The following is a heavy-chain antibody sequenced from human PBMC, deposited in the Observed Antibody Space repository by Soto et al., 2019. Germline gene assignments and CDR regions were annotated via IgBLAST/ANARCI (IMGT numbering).Heavy chain of an antibody. J-gene: IGHJ6*02. Sequence: GGSLRLSCAASGFTFSTYPMKWLRQAPGKGLEWVSYISSGSSGTHYADSVQGRFIVSRDNAKSSLYLEMNNLRDDDTAVYYCARRDSHYCMAVWGQGTTVTVSS. V-gene: IGHV3-48*02. CDR1: GFTFSTYP. D-gene: IGHD4-4*01. CDR2: ISSGSSGT. CDR3: ARRDSHYCMAV.